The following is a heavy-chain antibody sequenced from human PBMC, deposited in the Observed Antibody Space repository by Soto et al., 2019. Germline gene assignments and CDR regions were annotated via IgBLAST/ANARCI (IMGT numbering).Heavy chain of an antibody. V-gene: IGHV1-18*01. CDR1: GYTFTSYG. CDR2: ISAYNGKT. J-gene: IGHJ6*02. CDR3: ARGGDVNYYHGMDV. D-gene: IGHD5-12*01. Sequence: GASVKVSCKASGYTFTSYGISWVRQAPGQGLEWMGWISAYNGKTNYAQNVQGRVTVTTDTSTRTAYMDLRSLRSDDTAVYYCARGGDVNYYHGMDVWGQGTTVTVSS.